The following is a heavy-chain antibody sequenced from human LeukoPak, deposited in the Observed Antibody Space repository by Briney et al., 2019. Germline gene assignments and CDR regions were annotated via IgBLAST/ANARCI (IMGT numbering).Heavy chain of an antibody. CDR3: TFPYYGSGSYYWFDP. D-gene: IGHD3-10*01. CDR2: IRSKAYGGTT. V-gene: IGHV3-49*04. Sequence: GGSLRLSCTASGFTFGGYAMSWVRQAPGKGLEWVGFIRSKAYGGTTEYAASVKGRFTISRDDSKSIAYLQMNSLKTEDTAVYYCTFPYYGSGSYYWFDPWGQGTLVTVSS. J-gene: IGHJ5*02. CDR1: GFTFGGYA.